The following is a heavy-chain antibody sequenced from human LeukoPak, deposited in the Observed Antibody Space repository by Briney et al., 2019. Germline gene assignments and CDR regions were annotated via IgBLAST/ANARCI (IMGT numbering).Heavy chain of an antibody. CDR3: ARVRPTYCSSTSCHQPYGMDV. CDR2: INGGSGNT. D-gene: IGHD2-2*01. J-gene: IGHJ6*02. Sequence: SVTVFCKASGYTFTDYTMHWLRQAAGQRLDWMGWINGGSGNTKYSPEFQGRETITRDTSARTAYMELSSLRSEDTAVYYCARVRPTYCSSTSCHQPYGMDVWGQGTTVTVSS. CDR1: GYTFTDYT. V-gene: IGHV1-3*01.